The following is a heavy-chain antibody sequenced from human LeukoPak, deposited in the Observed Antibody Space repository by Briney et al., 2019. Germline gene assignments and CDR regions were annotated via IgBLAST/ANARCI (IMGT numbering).Heavy chain of an antibody. CDR2: INPNSGGT. CDR1: GYTFTGYY. CDR3: ARDIDYGDYLFDY. Sequence: ASVKVSCKASGYTFTGYYMHWVRQAPGQGLEWMGWINPNSGGTNYAQKFQGRVTMTRDTSISTAYMELSRLRSDDTAVYHCARDIDYGDYLFDYWGQGTLVTVSS. D-gene: IGHD4-17*01. V-gene: IGHV1-2*02. J-gene: IGHJ4*02.